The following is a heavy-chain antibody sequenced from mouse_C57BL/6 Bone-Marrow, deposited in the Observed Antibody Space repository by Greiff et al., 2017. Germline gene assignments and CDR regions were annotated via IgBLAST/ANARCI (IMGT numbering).Heavy chain of an antibody. J-gene: IGHJ2*01. CDR3: ARGGGLFDY. V-gene: IGHV1-64*01. CDR2: IHPNSGST. D-gene: IGHD1-1*02. Sequence: QVQLQQPGAELVKPGASVKLSRKASGYTFTSYWMHRVKQRPGQGLEWIGMIHPNSGSTNYNEKFESKGTLTVDKSSSTAYMELSSLTSEDSAVYYCARGGGLFDYWGQGTALTVSS. CDR1: GYTFTSYW.